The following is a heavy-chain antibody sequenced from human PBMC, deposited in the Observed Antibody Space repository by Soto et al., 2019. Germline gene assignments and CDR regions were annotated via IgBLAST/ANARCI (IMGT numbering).Heavy chain of an antibody. V-gene: IGHV3-64D*06. CDR1: GFIFSEST. CDR3: VKQAHGLDGVAFDY. Sequence: GSLRLSCSASGFIFSESTIYWVRQVPGKGLEAISAVSTSGRSTYYADSVKDRFTISRDSSKNTLFLQMGSLRPEDTAIYYCVKQAHGLDGVAFDYWGQGTQVTVSS. CDR2: VSTSGRST. J-gene: IGHJ4*02. D-gene: IGHD2-15*01.